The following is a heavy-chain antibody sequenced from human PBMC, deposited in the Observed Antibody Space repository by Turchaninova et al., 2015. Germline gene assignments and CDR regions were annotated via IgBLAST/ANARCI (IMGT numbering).Heavy chain of an antibody. CDR2: IKQDGSDK. CDR1: GFTFSTHW. J-gene: IGHJ6*02. CDR3: AGDQRTTRKSDGLDV. Sequence: EGQLVEFGGGLVQPGVSLGLCCAASGFTFSTHWMTWVLKAPGRGLPRVGNIKQDGSDKIDTDSVKCRFTSPRDNAKISIYVRVNRRRVDDTGVYYCAGDQRTTRKSDGLDVWGQGTTVTVSS. D-gene: IGHD4-17*01. V-gene: IGHV3-7*03.